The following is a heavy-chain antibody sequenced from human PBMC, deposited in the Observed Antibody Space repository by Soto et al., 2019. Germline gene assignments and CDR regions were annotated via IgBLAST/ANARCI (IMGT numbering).Heavy chain of an antibody. J-gene: IGHJ5*02. V-gene: IGHV3-73*01. CDR1: GFTFSGSA. CDR2: IRSKTNSYAT. Sequence: QPGGSLRLSCAASGFTFSGSAMHWVRQASGKGLEWVGRIRSKTNSYATAYAASVKGRFTISRDDSKNTAYLQMNSLKTEDTAVYYCTRHYDILTGYSYNWFDPWGQGTLVTVSS. D-gene: IGHD3-9*01. CDR3: TRHYDILTGYSYNWFDP.